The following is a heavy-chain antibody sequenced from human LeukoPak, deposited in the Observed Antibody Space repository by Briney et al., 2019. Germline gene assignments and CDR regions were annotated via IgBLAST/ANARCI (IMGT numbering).Heavy chain of an antibody. V-gene: IGHV3-7*01. CDR2: IKQDGSEK. D-gene: IGHD3-10*01. CDR1: GFTVSSNY. Sequence: GGSLRLSCAASGFTVSSNYMSWVRQAPGKGLEWVANIKQDGSEKYYVDSVKGRFTISRDNAKNSLYLQMNSLRAEDTAVYYCARDRRAGTMASRYFDLWGRGTLVTVSS. CDR3: ARDRRAGTMASRYFDL. J-gene: IGHJ2*01.